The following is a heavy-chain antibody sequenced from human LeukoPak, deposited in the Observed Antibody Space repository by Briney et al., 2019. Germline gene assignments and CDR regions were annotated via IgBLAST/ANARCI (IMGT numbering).Heavy chain of an antibody. CDR3: ARLLGYCSGGSCLNWFDP. J-gene: IGHJ5*02. CDR2: IYTSGST. CDR1: GGSISSYY. V-gene: IGHV4-4*07. Sequence: SETLSLTCTVSGGSISSYYWSWIRQPAGKGLEWIGRIYTSGSTNYNPSLKSRVTMSVDTSKNQFSLKLSSVTAADTAVHYCARLLGYCSGGSCLNWFDPWGQGTLVTVSS. D-gene: IGHD2-15*01.